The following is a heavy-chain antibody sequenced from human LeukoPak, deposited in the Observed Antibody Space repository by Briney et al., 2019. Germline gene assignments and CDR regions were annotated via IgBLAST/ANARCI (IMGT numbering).Heavy chain of an antibody. CDR1: GYTFSDYY. Sequence: GASVKVSCKASGYTFSDYYMHWVRQAPGQGLEWMGWINPNSGGTKYAQKFQGRVTMTRDTSISTAYMELSRLRSDDTAVYYCARDVPLSYRENWFDPWGQGTLVTVSS. J-gene: IGHJ5*02. CDR3: ARDVPLSYRENWFDP. V-gene: IGHV1-2*02. CDR2: INPNSGGT. D-gene: IGHD1-26*01.